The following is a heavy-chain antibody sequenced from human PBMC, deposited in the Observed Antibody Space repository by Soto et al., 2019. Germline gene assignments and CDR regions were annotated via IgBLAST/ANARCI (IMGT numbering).Heavy chain of an antibody. CDR3: AREVGSGYNYDQDYYYGMDV. CDR2: IIPLFGTA. D-gene: IGHD5-18*01. CDR1: GTTFSSYA. J-gene: IGHJ6*02. Sequence: QVQLVQSGAEVKRPGSSVKVSCKASGTTFSSYAISWVRQAPGQGLEWMGGIIPLFGTANYAQKFQGRATITADESTSTAFMELSSLRSEDSAVYYCAREVGSGYNYDQDYYYGMDVWGQGTTVAVSS. V-gene: IGHV1-69*12.